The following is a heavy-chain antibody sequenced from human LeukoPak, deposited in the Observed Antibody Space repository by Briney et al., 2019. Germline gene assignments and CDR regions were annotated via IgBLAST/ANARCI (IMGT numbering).Heavy chain of an antibody. CDR1: GFTFSSNG. J-gene: IGHJ4*02. CDR3: AKAGGSSWAVLDY. Sequence: PGGSLRLSCAASGFTFSSNGMHWVRQAPGKGLEWVAFIRFDGSNTYYADSVKGRLTTSRDTSTNTLYLQMNSLRPEDTAVYYCAKAGGSSWAVLDYWGQGTLVTVSS. V-gene: IGHV3-30*02. D-gene: IGHD6-13*01. CDR2: IRFDGSNT.